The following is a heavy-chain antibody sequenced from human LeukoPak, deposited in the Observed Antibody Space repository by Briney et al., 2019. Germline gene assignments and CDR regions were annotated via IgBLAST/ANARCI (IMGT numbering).Heavy chain of an antibody. CDR1: GFTFSGYS. D-gene: IGHD5-12*01. CDR2: ISGSSSYI. CDR3: ARDLFAVATTDSRFDY. J-gene: IGHJ4*02. V-gene: IGHV3-21*01. Sequence: PGGSLRLSCAASGFTFSGYSMIWVRQAPGKGLEWVSSISGSSSYIYYADSLKGRFTMSRDNAKNSLYLQMNSLRAEDTAVYYRARDLFAVATTDSRFDYWGQGTLVTVSS.